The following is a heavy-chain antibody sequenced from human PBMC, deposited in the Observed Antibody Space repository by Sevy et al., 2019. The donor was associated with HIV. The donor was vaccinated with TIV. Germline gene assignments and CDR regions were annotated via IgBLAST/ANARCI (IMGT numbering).Heavy chain of an antibody. V-gene: IGHV4-34*01. D-gene: IGHD3-22*01. CDR2: INHSGST. J-gene: IGHJ1*01. CDR1: GGSFSGYY. Sequence: SETLSLTCAVYGGSFSGYYWSWIRQPPGKGLEWIGEINHSGSTNYNPSLKSRVTISVDTSKNQFYLKLRSVTAADTAVYYCARGGFYYDSSGYPEYFQHWGQGTLVTVSS. CDR3: ARGGFYYDSSGYPEYFQH.